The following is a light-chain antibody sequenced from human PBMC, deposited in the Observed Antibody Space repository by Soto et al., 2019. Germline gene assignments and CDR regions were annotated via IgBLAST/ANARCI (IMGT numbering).Light chain of an antibody. J-gene: IGLJ1*01. CDR2: GVS. Sequence: QSALTQPASVSGSPGQSITISRTGTSSDVGGYNYVSWYQQHPGKAPKLMISGVSNRPSGVSNRFFGSKSGNTASLTISGLQTEDEADYYCISYTTSVTYVFGTGTKLTVL. CDR3: ISYTTSVTYV. V-gene: IGLV2-14*01. CDR1: SSDVGGYNY.